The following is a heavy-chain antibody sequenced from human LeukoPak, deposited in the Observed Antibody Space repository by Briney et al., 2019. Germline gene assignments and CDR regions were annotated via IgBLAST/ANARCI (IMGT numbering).Heavy chain of an antibody. CDR1: GFTFSSYA. CDR3: AKAPVLMVYAASDY. J-gene: IGHJ4*02. Sequence: GGSLRLSCAASGFTFSSYAMSWVRQAPGKGLEWVSAISGSGGSTYYADSVKGRFTISRDNSKNTLYLQMNSLRAEDTAVFYCAKAPVLMVYAASDYWGQGTLVTVSS. CDR2: ISGSGGST. D-gene: IGHD2-8*01. V-gene: IGHV3-23*01.